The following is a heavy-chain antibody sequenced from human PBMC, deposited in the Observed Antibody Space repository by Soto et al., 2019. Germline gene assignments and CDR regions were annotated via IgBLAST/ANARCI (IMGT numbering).Heavy chain of an antibody. J-gene: IGHJ6*02. CDR2: INHSGTT. Sequence: SETLSLACAVYGGSFSDYYWSWIRQPPGKGLEWIGEINHSGTTNYNPSLKSRVTTSVDTSKKQFSLKLTSVTAADTAVYYCARVTRGDYLLAFSLRGMDVWGQGTPVTVSS. CDR3: ARVTRGDYLLAFSLRGMDV. CDR1: GGSFSDYY. V-gene: IGHV4-34*01. D-gene: IGHD4-17*01.